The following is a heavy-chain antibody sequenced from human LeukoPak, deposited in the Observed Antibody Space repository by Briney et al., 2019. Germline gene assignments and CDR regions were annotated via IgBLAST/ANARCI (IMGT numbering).Heavy chain of an antibody. CDR3: ARIFLGYSTGWYFDY. CDR2: INHSVST. V-gene: IGHV4-34*01. Sequence: TSETLSLTCAVYGGSFSGYYWSWIRQPPGKGLEWIGEINHSVSTNYNPSLKSRVTMSVDTSKNQFSLNLSSVTALDTAVYYCARIFLGYSTGWYFDYWGQGTLVTVSS. J-gene: IGHJ4*02. CDR1: GGSFSGYY. D-gene: IGHD6-19*01.